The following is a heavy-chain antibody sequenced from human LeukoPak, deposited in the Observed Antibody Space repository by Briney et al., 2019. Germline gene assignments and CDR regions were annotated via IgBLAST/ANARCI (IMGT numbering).Heavy chain of an antibody. CDR1: GFTFSSYG. Sequence: GGSLRLSCAASGFTFSSYGMHWVRQAPGKGLEWVAVIWYDGSNKYYADSVKGQFTISRDNSKNTLYLQMNSLRAEDTAVYYCAKELEQQFDYWGQGTLVTVSS. J-gene: IGHJ4*02. D-gene: IGHD6-13*01. V-gene: IGHV3-33*06. CDR2: IWYDGSNK. CDR3: AKELEQQFDY.